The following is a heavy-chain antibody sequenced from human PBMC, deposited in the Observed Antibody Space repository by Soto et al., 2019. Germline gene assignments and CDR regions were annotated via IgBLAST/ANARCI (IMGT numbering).Heavy chain of an antibody. Sequence: PGGSPRLSCAASGFTFSSNGMHWVRQAPGKGLEWVAVIWYDGNKKYYGDSVRGRFTISRDNSKNTLYLEMNSLRAEDTAVYYCVVDTSGLLDYWGQGTQVTVSS. CDR2: IWYDGNKK. J-gene: IGHJ4*02. D-gene: IGHD3-22*01. CDR1: GFTFSSNG. V-gene: IGHV3-33*03. CDR3: VVDTSGLLDY.